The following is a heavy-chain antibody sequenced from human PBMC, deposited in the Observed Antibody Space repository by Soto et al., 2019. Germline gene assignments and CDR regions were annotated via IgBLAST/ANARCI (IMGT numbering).Heavy chain of an antibody. CDR1: GFTFSSYA. D-gene: IGHD3-22*01. CDR3: ARDYYDSSGYYSAFDI. V-gene: IGHV3-30-3*01. CDR2: ISYDGSNK. Sequence: PGGSLRLSCAASGFTFSSYAMHWVRQAPGKGLEWVAVISYDGSNKYYADSVKGRFTISRDNSKNTLYLQMNSLRAEDTAVYYCARDYYDSSGYYSAFDIWGQGTMVTVSS. J-gene: IGHJ3*02.